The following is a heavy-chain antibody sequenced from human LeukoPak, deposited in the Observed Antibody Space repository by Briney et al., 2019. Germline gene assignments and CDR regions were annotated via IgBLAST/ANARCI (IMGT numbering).Heavy chain of an antibody. CDR3: ARGAYYDSSGYR. CDR1: GFTVSTNY. CDR2: ISSSSSYK. J-gene: IGHJ4*02. V-gene: IGHV3-21*01. Sequence: PGGSLRLSCAASGFTVSTNYMSWVRQAPGKGLEWVSSISSSSSYKYYADSVKGRFTISRDNAKNSLYLQMNSLRAEDTAVYYCARGAYYDSSGYRWGQGTLVTVSS. D-gene: IGHD3-22*01.